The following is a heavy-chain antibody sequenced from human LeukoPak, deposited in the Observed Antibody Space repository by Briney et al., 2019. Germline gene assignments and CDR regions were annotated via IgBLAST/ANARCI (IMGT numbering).Heavy chain of an antibody. Sequence: ASVKVSCKASGYTFTGYYMHWVRQAPGQGLEWMGWINPNSGGRSYAQKFQGRVTMTGDTSISTAYMELSRLRSDDTAVYYCASERSYGDLSNPGSMDVWGQGTTVTVSS. J-gene: IGHJ6*02. V-gene: IGHV1-2*02. D-gene: IGHD4-17*01. CDR2: INPNSGGR. CDR3: ASERSYGDLSNPGSMDV. CDR1: GYTFTGYY.